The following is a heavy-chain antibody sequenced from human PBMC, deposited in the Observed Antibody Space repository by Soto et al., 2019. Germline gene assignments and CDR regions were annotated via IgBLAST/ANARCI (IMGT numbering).Heavy chain of an antibody. J-gene: IGHJ4*02. V-gene: IGHV3-74*01. CDR1: GFNFGNNW. CDR2: MNSDGRTT. Sequence: VGSLRLSCAASGFNFGNNWMHWVRQAPGKGLEWVSRMNSDGRTTNYAGSVKGRFTVSRDNAKNTLYLQMNSLRAEDTAVYYCATAEVDYWGPGTLVTVSS. CDR3: ATAEVDY.